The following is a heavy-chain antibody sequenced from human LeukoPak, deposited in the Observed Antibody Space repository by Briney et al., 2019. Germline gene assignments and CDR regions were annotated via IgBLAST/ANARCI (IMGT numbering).Heavy chain of an antibody. CDR1: GFTFSSYS. CDR3: AKDNTSSSGWYDY. J-gene: IGHJ4*02. Sequence: GGSLRLSCAASGFTFSSYSMNWVRQAPGKGLEWVSSISSSSSYIYYADSVKGRFTISRDNAKNSLYLQMNSLRAEDTALYYCAKDNTSSSGWYDYWGQGTLVTVSS. V-gene: IGHV3-21*04. CDR2: ISSSSSYI. D-gene: IGHD6-19*01.